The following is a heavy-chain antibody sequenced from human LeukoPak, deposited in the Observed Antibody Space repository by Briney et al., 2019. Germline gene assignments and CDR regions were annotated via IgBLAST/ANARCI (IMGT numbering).Heavy chain of an antibody. V-gene: IGHV3-23*01. CDR2: ITGSGRTT. CDR1: GFTFSSYW. Sequence: PEGSLRLSCAASGFTFSSYWMHWVRQAPGKGLEWVSTITGSGRTTYYADSVKGRFTISRDNSKNTLYLQMNGLRAEDTALYYCAKGDNNWNYRSGTYYYYMDVWGKGTTVTVSS. CDR3: AKGDNNWNYRSGTYYYYMDV. D-gene: IGHD1-7*01. J-gene: IGHJ6*03.